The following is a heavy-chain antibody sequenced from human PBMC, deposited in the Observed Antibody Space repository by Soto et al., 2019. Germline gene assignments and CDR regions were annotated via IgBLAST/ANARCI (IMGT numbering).Heavy chain of an antibody. V-gene: IGHV5-51*01. CDR3: ARRLLGADSAAFDI. CDR1: GYTFTSYW. CDR2: IYPGDSDT. J-gene: IGHJ3*02. Sequence: PGESLKISCKGSGYTFTSYWIAWVRPMPGKGLEWMGIIYPGDSDTRNSPSCQGQVTISADNSISTAYLQWSSLKASDTALYSCARRLLGADSAAFDIWGQGTMVTFS.